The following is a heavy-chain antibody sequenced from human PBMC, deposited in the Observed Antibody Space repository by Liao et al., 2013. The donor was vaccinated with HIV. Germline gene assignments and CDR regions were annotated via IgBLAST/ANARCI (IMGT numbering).Heavy chain of an antibody. V-gene: IGHV4-4*07. CDR2: IYTSGST. J-gene: IGHJ4*02. Sequence: QVQLQESGPGLVKPSETLSLTCTVSGGSISNYYWSWIRQSAGKGLEWIGRIYTSGSTNYIPSLQNRITMSVDTSKNEISLTLTSVTAADTAVYYCASGSILGPESWGQGTQVTVSS. CDR1: GGSISNYY. CDR3: ASGSILGPES.